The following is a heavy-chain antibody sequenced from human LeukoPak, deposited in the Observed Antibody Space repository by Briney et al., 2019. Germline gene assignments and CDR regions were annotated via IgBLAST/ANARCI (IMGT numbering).Heavy chain of an antibody. CDR3: ARKGPYYYGSWTVFDP. Sequence: GASVKVSCKASGYTFTGYYMHWVRQAPGQGLEWMGWLNPNSGGTNYAQEFQGRVTMTRDTSITTAYMELSRLRSDDAAVYYCARKGPYYYGSWTVFDPWGQGTLVTVSS. D-gene: IGHD3-10*01. J-gene: IGHJ5*02. CDR1: GYTFTGYY. V-gene: IGHV1-2*02. CDR2: LNPNSGGT.